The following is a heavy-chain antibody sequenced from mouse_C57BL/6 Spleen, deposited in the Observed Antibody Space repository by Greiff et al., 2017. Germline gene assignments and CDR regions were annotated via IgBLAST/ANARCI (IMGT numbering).Heavy chain of an antibody. J-gene: IGHJ2*01. V-gene: IGHV14-4*01. CDR2: IDPENGDT. CDR1: GFNIKDDY. Sequence: LVESGAELVRPGASVKLSCTASGFNIKDDYMHWVKQRPEQGLEWIGWIDPENGDTEYASKFQGKATITADTSSNTAYLQLSSLTSEDTAVYYCTTAAYFDYWGQGTTLTVSS. CDR3: TTAAYFDY.